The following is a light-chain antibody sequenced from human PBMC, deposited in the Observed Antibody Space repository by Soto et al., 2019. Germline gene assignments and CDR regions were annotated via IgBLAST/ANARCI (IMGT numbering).Light chain of an antibody. Sequence: QSVLTQPASVSGSPGQSITISCTGTSSDVGGYTYVSWYQQHPGKAPKLMIYDVSNRPSGVSNRFSGSKSGNTASLTISGLQAEDEADYYCSSYTKSSTLGLFGGGTKLTVL. J-gene: IGLJ2*01. CDR1: SSDVGGYTY. CDR3: SSYTKSSTLGL. V-gene: IGLV2-14*01. CDR2: DVS.